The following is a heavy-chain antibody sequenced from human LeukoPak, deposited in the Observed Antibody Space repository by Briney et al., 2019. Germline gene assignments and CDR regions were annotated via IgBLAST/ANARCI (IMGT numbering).Heavy chain of an antibody. Sequence: PGGSLRLSCAASGFTVSSNYMSWVRQAPGKGLEGVSVIYSGGSTYYADSVKGRFTISRDNPKNTLYLQMNSLRAEDTAVYYCARELGGLLWFRELFYDAFDIWGQGTMVTVSS. CDR3: ARELGGLLWFRELFYDAFDI. V-gene: IGHV3-53*01. D-gene: IGHD3-10*01. CDR2: IYSGGST. CDR1: GFTVSSNY. J-gene: IGHJ3*02.